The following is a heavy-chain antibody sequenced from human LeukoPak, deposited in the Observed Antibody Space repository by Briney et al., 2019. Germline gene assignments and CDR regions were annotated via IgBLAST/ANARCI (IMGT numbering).Heavy chain of an antibody. CDR2: IYSGGST. J-gene: IGHJ4*02. D-gene: IGHD3-22*01. CDR1: GFTVSSNY. V-gene: IGHV3-53*01. Sequence: GGSLRLSCAASGFTVSSNYMSWVRQAPGKGLEWVPVIYSGGSTYYADSVKGRFTISRDNSKNTLYLQMNRLRAEDTAVYYCAKDHRVYYDSSGYWVYWGQGTLVTVSS. CDR3: AKDHRVYYDSSGYWVY.